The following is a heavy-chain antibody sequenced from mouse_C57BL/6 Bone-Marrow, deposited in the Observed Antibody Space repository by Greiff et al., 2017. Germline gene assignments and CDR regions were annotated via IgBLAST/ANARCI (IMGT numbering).Heavy chain of an antibody. V-gene: IGHV1-54*01. CDR2: INTGSGGT. D-gene: IGHD2-2*01. CDR1: GYAFTKYL. Sequence: VQLQQSGAELVRPGTSVKVSCKASGYAFTKYLIEWVKQRPGQGLEWIGVINTGSGGTNYNEKFKGKATLTADKSSSTAYMQLSSRTSEDAAVYSGARRDGNDNYNAMDYWGQGTSVTVSS. CDR3: ARRDGNDNYNAMDY. J-gene: IGHJ4*01.